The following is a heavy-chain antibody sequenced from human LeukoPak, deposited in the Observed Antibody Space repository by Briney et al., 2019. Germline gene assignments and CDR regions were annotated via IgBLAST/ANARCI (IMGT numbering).Heavy chain of an antibody. J-gene: IGHJ4*02. D-gene: IGHD5/OR15-5a*01. CDR3: ARHLAGDSLYRHFDY. CDR1: AITFSNSW. Sequence: GGSLRLSCTASAITFSNSWMSWVRQAPGKGLEWVANIKQDGSETNYVDSVKGRFTISRDNAKNSLFLQMNSLRGEDTGIYCCARHLAGDSLYRHFDYWGQGTLVTVSS. CDR2: IKQDGSET. V-gene: IGHV3-7*04.